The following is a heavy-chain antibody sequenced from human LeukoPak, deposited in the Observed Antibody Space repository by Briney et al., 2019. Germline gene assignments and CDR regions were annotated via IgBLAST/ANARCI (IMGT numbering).Heavy chain of an antibody. CDR1: GGSISSSSYY. Sequence: KPSETLSLTCTVSGGSISSSSYYWGWIRQPPGKGLEWIGSIYYSGSTYYNPSLKSRVTISVDTSKNHFSLKLSSVTAADTAVYYCARSSVPYYYYSYYMDVWGNGTTVTVSS. CDR3: ARSSVPYYYYSYYMDV. D-gene: IGHD3-22*01. CDR2: IYYSGST. V-gene: IGHV4-39*02. J-gene: IGHJ6*03.